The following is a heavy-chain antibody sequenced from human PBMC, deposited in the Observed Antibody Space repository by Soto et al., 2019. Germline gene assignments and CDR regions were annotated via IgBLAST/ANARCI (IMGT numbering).Heavy chain of an antibody. V-gene: IGHV3-74*01. Sequence: GGSLRLSCAASGFTFSTYWMNWVRQTPGKGLMWVSRISPDGSNRGYADSVEGRFTVSRDNAKNTLYLQMHSLRAEDTAMYYCASWAHIVPVSPTDFDHCGEGTLVTVSS. CDR2: ISPDGSNR. CDR3: ASWAHIVPVSPTDFDH. J-gene: IGHJ4*02. D-gene: IGHD2-21*01. CDR1: GFTFSTYW.